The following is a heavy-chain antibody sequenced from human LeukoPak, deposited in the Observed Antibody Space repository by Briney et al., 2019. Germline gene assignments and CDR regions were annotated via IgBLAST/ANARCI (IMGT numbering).Heavy chain of an antibody. CDR2: INPTSGGT. D-gene: IGHD1/OR15-1a*01. Sequence: ASVKVSCKASGYTFTDYYMHWVRQAPEQGLEWVGWINPTSGGTNYAQNFQDRVTLTRDTSNSTSFLELRRLGSDDTAVYYCAREFRTTTWSYDAFDLWGQGTMVTVSS. V-gene: IGHV1-2*02. J-gene: IGHJ3*01. CDR1: GYTFTDYY. CDR3: AREFRTTTWSYDAFDL.